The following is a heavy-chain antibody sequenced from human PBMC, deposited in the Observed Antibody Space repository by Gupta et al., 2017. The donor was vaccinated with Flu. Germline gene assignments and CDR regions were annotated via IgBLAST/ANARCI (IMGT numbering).Heavy chain of an antibody. J-gene: IGHJ4*02. CDR2: ISSSSSRI. CDR3: VRDHSASGRKGNYFDS. Sequence: EVQLVESGGGLVKAGGSLRLSCSVSGFTFKSYDMHWVRKAPGKGLGWVSSISSSSSRIFYADAGKCRFTISRDNAHKAVVLVMDRLSGEDADMYFCVRDHSASGRKGNYFDSWGQGTLVTVSS. CDR1: GFTFKSYD. D-gene: IGHD4-11*01. V-gene: IGHV3-21*01.